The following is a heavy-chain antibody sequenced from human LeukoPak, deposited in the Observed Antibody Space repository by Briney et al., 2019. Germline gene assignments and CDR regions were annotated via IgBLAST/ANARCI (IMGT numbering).Heavy chain of an antibody. CDR1: GFTFSSFG. CDR3: VRGVGVSRFNYLVS. Sequence: GGSLRLSCAASGFTFSSFGMHWVRQAPGKGLEWVAVIWYDASNKYYADSVKGRFTISRDNSKNTLYLQMNSLRDDDTAVYYCVRGVGVSRFNYLVSWGRGTLVIVSS. V-gene: IGHV3-33*01. J-gene: IGHJ4*02. CDR2: IWYDASNK. D-gene: IGHD6-13*01.